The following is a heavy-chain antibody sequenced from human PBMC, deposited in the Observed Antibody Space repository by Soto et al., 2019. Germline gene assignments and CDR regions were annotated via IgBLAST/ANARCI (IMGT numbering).Heavy chain of an antibody. Sequence: QITLKESGPTLVKPTQTLTLTCTFSGFSLSTSGVGVGWIRQPPGKALEWLAFIHWNDDKRYSPSLRSRLTITKDTSKNQVVLTMTNMDPVDTATYYWAHIADTGYLDYWGQGTLVTVSS. V-gene: IGHV2-5*01. CDR1: GFSLSTSGVG. CDR3: AHIADTGYLDY. J-gene: IGHJ4*02. D-gene: IGHD3-9*01. CDR2: IHWNDDK.